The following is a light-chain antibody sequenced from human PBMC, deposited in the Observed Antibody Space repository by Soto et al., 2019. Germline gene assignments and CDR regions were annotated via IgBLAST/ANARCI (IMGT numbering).Light chain of an antibody. V-gene: IGKV3D-15*01. CDR3: QQYNNWPPLT. Sequence: EIVLTHSPSTLSGSPGAIPPRSCRASQSVSSNLAWYQQKPGQAPRLLIYGASTRATGIPARFSGSGSGTEFTLTISSLQSEDFAVYYCQQYNNWPPLTFGQGTRLEIK. CDR2: GAS. CDR1: QSVSSN. J-gene: IGKJ5*01.